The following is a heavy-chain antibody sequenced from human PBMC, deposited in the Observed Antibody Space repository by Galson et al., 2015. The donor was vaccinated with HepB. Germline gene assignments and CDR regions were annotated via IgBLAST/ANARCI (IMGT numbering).Heavy chain of an antibody. Sequence: SLRLSCAASGFTFSSYSMNWVRQAPGKGLEWVSYISSSSSTIYYADSVKGRFTISRDNAKNSLYLQMNSLRAEDTAVYYCARDYTSYTDDYWGQGTLVTVSS. D-gene: IGHD2-2*01. J-gene: IGHJ4*02. CDR3: ARDYTSYTDDY. CDR2: ISSSSSTI. V-gene: IGHV3-48*04. CDR1: GFTFSSYS.